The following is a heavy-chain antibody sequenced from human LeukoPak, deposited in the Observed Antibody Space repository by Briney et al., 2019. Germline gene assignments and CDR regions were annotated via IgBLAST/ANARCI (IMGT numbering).Heavy chain of an antibody. J-gene: IGHJ6*03. CDR1: GFTLSSYS. CDR3: VAVADYYYMDV. Sequence: GGSLRLSCAASGFTLSSYSMNWVRQAPGKGLEWVSSISSSSSYIYYADSVKGRFTISRDNAKNSLYLQMNSLRAEDTALYYCVAVADYYYMDVWGKGTPVTISS. CDR2: ISSSSSYI. D-gene: IGHD6-19*01. V-gene: IGHV3-21*01.